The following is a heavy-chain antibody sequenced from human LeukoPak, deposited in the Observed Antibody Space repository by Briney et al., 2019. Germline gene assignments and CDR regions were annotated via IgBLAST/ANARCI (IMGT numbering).Heavy chain of an antibody. CDR1: GGSISSGDYY. D-gene: IGHD2-2*01. V-gene: IGHV4-30-4*01. Sequence: PSQTLSLTCTVSGGSISSGDYYWSWIRQPPGKGQEWIGYIYYSGSTYYNPSLKSRVTISVDTSKNQFSLKLSSVTAADTAVYYCARDSWAEYCSSTSCSEDNWFDPWGQGTLVTVSS. J-gene: IGHJ5*02. CDR2: IYYSGST. CDR3: ARDSWAEYCSSTSCSEDNWFDP.